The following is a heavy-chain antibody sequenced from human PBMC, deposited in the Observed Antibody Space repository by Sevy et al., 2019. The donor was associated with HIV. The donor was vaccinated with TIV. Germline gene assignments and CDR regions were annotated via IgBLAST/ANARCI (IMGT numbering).Heavy chain of an antibody. CDR1: GGSFSGYY. D-gene: IGHD2-15*01. V-gene: IGHV4-34*01. CDR2: INHSGST. CDR3: AIGPPDIVVVVAARYGIDY. Sequence: SETLSLTCAVYGGSFSGYYWSWIRQPPGKGLEWIGEINHSGSTNYNPSLKSRVTISVDTSKNQFSLKLSSVTAADTAVYYCAIGPPDIVVVVAARYGIDYWGQGTLVTVSS. J-gene: IGHJ4*02.